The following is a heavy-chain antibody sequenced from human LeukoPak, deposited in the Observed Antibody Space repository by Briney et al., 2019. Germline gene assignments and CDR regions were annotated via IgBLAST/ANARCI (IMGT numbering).Heavy chain of an antibody. CDR2: ISSNGGST. D-gene: IGHD3-10*01. V-gene: IGHV3-64D*06. J-gene: IGHJ6*04. Sequence: GGSLRLSCSASGFTFSSYAMHWVRQAPGKGLEYVSAISSNGGSTYYADSVKGRFTISRDNSKNTLYLQMSSLRAEDTAVYYCVNVGISGASFYYGMDVWGKGTTVTVSS. CDR1: GFTFSSYA. CDR3: VNVGISGASFYYGMDV.